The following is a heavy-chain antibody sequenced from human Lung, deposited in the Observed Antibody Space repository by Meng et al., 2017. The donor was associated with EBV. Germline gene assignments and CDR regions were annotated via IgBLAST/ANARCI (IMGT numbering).Heavy chain of an antibody. CDR1: RGSVTSGGYY. J-gene: IGHJ4*02. V-gene: IGHV4-31*03. CDR2: IYYSGST. D-gene: IGHD4-11*01. Sequence: QVQLQESGPGLVKPSETLSLICTVSRGSVTSGGYYWSWVRQPPGKGLEWIGYIYYSGSTYYNPSLKSRVTISVDTSKNQFSLKLSSVTAADTAVYYCAATVNDGYFDYWGQGTLVTVSS. CDR3: AATVNDGYFDY.